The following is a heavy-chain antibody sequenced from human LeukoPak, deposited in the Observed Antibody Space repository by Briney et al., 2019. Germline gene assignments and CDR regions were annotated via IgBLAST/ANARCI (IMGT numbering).Heavy chain of an antibody. D-gene: IGHD1-26*01. J-gene: IGHJ4*02. Sequence: ASVKVSCKASGYNFFTYGITWVRQATGQGLEWMGWMNPNSGNTGSAQRFQGRVTMTRNTSISTAYMELSSLRSEDTAVYYCARALRVGRYSADYWGQGTLVTVSS. CDR2: MNPNSGNT. V-gene: IGHV1-8*02. CDR3: ARALRVGRYSADY. CDR1: GYNFFTYG.